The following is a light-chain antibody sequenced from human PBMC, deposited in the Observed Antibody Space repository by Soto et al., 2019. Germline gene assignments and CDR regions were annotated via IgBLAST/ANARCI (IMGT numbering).Light chain of an antibody. CDR2: GAS. CDR3: QQLNSYPLT. V-gene: IGKV1-9*01. J-gene: IGKJ3*01. CDR1: QAISSH. Sequence: DIQLTQSPSFLSASVGGRVTITCRASQAISSHLAWYQQKPGKAPNLLIYGASTLQSGVPSRFSGSGSGTQFTLTICSLQPEDFATYYCQQLNSYPLTFGPGTTVDIK.